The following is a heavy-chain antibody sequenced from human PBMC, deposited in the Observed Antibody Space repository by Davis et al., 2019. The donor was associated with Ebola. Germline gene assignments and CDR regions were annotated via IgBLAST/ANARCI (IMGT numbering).Heavy chain of an antibody. D-gene: IGHD3-3*01. CDR1: GFTFSSYW. J-gene: IGHJ4*02. CDR2: IKQDGSEK. V-gene: IGHV3-7*03. CDR3: ARTPRITIFGVEY. Sequence: GESLKISCAASGFTFSSYWMSWVRQAPGKGLEWVANIKQDGSEKYYVDSVKGRFTISRDNAKNSLYLQMNSLRAEDTAVYYCARTPRITIFGVEYWGQGTLVTVSS.